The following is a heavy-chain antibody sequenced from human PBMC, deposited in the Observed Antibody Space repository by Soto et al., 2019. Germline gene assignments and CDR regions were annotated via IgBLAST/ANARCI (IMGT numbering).Heavy chain of an antibody. CDR2: IYYSGTT. V-gene: IGHV4-39*01. CDR3: ARLDYYDSSGYIGRSDPFDY. J-gene: IGHJ4*02. Sequence: SQTLSLTGTVSGGSISSSSYYWGCIRQPPGKGLEWCSSIYYSGTTYSNPSLESLVTISVDTSSNQYSLKLSLVSAAATVLYCSARLDYYDSSGYIGRSDPFDYWGQGTLVTVSS. CDR1: GGSISSSSYY. D-gene: IGHD3-22*01.